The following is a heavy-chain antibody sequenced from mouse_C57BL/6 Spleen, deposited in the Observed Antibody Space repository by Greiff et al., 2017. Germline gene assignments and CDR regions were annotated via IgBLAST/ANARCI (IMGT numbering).Heavy chain of an antibody. D-gene: IGHD1-1*01. V-gene: IGHV1-69*01. CDR1: GYTFTSYW. Sequence: QVQLKQPGAELVMPGASVKLSCKASGYTFTSYWMHWVKQRPGQGLEWIGEIDPSDSYTNYNQKFKGKSTLTVDKSSSTAYMQLSSLTSEDSAVYYCARGGYYGSSGAWFAYWGQGTLVTVSA. CDR2: IDPSDSYT. CDR3: ARGGYYGSSGAWFAY. J-gene: IGHJ3*01.